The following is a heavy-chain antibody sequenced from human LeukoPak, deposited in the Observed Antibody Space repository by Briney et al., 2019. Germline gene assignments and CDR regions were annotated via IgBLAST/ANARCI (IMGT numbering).Heavy chain of an antibody. CDR3: ARSSSRYCSGGSCYSGVLGYFDY. V-gene: IGHV3-48*01. D-gene: IGHD2-15*01. CDR2: ISAGSGTI. Sequence: GGSLRLSCAVSEFTFSIYGMNWVRQAPGKGLEWVSYISAGSGTISSADSVKGRFTISRDNAKNSLYLQMNSLRAEDTAVYYCARSSSRYCSGGSCYSGVLGYFDYWGQGTLVTVSS. J-gene: IGHJ4*02. CDR1: EFTFSIYG.